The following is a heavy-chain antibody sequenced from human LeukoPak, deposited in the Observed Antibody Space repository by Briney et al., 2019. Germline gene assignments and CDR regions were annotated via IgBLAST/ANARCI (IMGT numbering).Heavy chain of an antibody. J-gene: IGHJ3*02. V-gene: IGHV1-24*01. CDR3: ATTRFFIAVAAFDI. CDR1: GYTLTELS. D-gene: IGHD6-19*01. Sequence: ASVKVSSKVSGYTLTELSMHWVRQAPGKGLEWMGGFDPEDGETIYAQKFQGRVTLTEDTSTDTAYMALSSLRSEDTAVYYCATTRFFIAVAAFDIWGQGTMVTVSS. CDR2: FDPEDGET.